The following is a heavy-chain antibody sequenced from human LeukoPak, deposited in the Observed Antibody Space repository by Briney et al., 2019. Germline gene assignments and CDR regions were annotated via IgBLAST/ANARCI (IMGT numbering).Heavy chain of an antibody. CDR3: ATAGVVVITYDAFDI. Sequence: ASVKVSCKASGYTLTSYDINWVRQATGQGLEWMGWMNPNSGNTGYAQKFQGRATMTRNTSISTAYMELSSLRSEDTAVYYCATAGVVVITYDAFDIWGQGTMVTVSS. J-gene: IGHJ3*02. D-gene: IGHD3-22*01. V-gene: IGHV1-8*01. CDR1: GYTLTSYD. CDR2: MNPNSGNT.